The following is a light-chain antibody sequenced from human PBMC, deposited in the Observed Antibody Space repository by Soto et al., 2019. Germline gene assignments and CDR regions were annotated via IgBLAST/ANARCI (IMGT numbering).Light chain of an antibody. Sequence: QSALTQPASVSGSPGQSITISCIGTSSDVGGYNYVSWYQQHPGKAPKLMIYEVTNRPSGVSNRFSGSKSGDTASLIISGLQAEDEADYYCKSFSSSTLYVFGTGTKVTVL. J-gene: IGLJ1*01. CDR1: SSDVGGYNY. V-gene: IGLV2-14*01. CDR2: EVT. CDR3: KSFSSSTLYV.